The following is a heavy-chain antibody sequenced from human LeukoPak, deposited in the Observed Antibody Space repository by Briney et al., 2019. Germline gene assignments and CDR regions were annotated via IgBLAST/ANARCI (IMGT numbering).Heavy chain of an antibody. Sequence: GGSLRLSCAASGFTLSDHAMNWVRQAPGKGLEWVSSLSETGDTTDYADSVKGRFTISRDNSKNTVYLQMNSLRADDTAVYYCAKQWLVGIWGQGTLVTVSS. CDR2: LSETGDTT. D-gene: IGHD6-19*01. V-gene: IGHV3-23*01. CDR1: GFTLSDHA. J-gene: IGHJ4*02. CDR3: AKQWLVGI.